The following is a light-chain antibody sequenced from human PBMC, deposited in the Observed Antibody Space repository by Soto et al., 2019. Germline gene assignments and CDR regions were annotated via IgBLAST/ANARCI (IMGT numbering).Light chain of an antibody. CDR1: QSLEYSDGIAY. CDR2: RAS. J-gene: IGKJ1*01. Sequence: DVVMTQSPLSLPVTLGQPASISCRSSQSLEYSDGIAYLSWFHQRPGQSPRRLIYRASNPDSGVSDRFGGSGSGTDFTLKISRVEAEDVGVYYCMQGTHWPPTFGRGTKVEIK. V-gene: IGKV2-30*01. CDR3: MQGTHWPPT.